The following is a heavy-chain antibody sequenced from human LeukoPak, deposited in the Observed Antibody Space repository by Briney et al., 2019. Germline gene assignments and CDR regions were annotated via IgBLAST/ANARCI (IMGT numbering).Heavy chain of an antibody. CDR1: GYTFTGYY. V-gene: IGHV1-18*04. CDR2: ISAYNGNT. J-gene: IGHJ5*02. D-gene: IGHD2-2*01. CDR3: AREHGCSSTSCYAGYWFDP. Sequence: ASVKVSWKASGYTFTGYYMHWVRQAAGQGLEWRGWISAYNGNTNYAQKLQGRVTMTTDTSTSTAYMELRSLRSDDTAVYYCAREHGCSSTSCYAGYWFDPWGQGTLVTVSS.